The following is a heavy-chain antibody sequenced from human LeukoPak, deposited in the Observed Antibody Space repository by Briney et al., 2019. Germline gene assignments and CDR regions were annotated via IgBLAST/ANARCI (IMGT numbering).Heavy chain of an antibody. J-gene: IGHJ3*02. Sequence: GASVNVSCTASGYTFTSYGISWVRQAPGQGLEWMGWISAYNGDTNYAQKLQGRVTMTTDTSTSTAYMELRSLRSDDTAVYYCARGLTIFDAFDIWGQGTMVTVSS. D-gene: IGHD3-3*01. CDR3: ARGLTIFDAFDI. CDR1: GYTFTSYG. V-gene: IGHV1-18*01. CDR2: ISAYNGDT.